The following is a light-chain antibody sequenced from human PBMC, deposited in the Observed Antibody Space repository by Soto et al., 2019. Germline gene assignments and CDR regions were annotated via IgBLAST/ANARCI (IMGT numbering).Light chain of an antibody. V-gene: IGKV1-12*01. CDR2: ASS. J-gene: IGKJ1*01. CDR1: QGISSW. Sequence: DVQMTQFPSSVSSSVGDRVTITCRASQGISSWLSWYQQQPGKAPKRLIFASSNLQPGVPSSFSGSRSGTDFTLTISSLQPEDLATYYCQQTTRFPPTFGQGTKVEVK. CDR3: QQTTRFPPT.